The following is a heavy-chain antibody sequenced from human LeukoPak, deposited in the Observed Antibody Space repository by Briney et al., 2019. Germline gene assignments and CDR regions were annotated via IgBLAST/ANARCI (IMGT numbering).Heavy chain of an antibody. D-gene: IGHD3-10*01. CDR2: ISAYNGNT. CDR1: GYTFTSYG. J-gene: IGHJ4*02. CDR3: ARVVRNYYGSGSYYPVDY. V-gene: IGHV1-18*01. Sequence: GASVKVSCKASGYTFTSYGISWVRQAPGQGLEWMGWISAYNGNTNYAQKLQGRVTMTTDTSTSTAYMELRSLRSDDTAVYYCARVVRNYYGSGSYYPVDYWGQGTLVTVSS.